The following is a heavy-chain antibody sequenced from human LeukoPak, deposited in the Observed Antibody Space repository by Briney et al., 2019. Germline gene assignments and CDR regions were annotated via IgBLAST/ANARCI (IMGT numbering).Heavy chain of an antibody. CDR2: MNPNSGNT. CDR1: GYTFTSYD. D-gene: IGHD2/OR15-2a*01. Sequence: GASVKVSCKASGYTFTSYDINWVRQATGQGLEWMGWMNPNSGNTGYAQKFQGRVTMTRNTSISTAYMELSSLRSEDTAVYYCARGLSYLFYFDYWGQGTLVTVSS. J-gene: IGHJ4*02. V-gene: IGHV1-8*01. CDR3: ARGLSYLFYFDY.